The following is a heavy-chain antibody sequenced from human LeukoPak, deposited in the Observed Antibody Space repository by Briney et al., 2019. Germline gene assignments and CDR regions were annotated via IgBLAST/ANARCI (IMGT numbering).Heavy chain of an antibody. CDR3: AKEGYSSSWYVVDY. Sequence: PGGSLRLSCAASGFTFSSYWMSWVRQAPGKGLEWVANIKQDGSEKYYVDSVKGRFTISRDNAKNSLYLQMNSLRAEDTAVYYCAKEGYSSSWYVVDYWGQGTLVTVSS. J-gene: IGHJ4*02. D-gene: IGHD6-13*01. CDR1: GFTFSSYW. CDR2: IKQDGSEK. V-gene: IGHV3-7*03.